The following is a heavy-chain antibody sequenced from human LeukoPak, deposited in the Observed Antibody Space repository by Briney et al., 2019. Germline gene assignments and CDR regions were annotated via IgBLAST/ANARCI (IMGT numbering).Heavy chain of an antibody. CDR3: ARDIVYGDYRDAFDI. Sequence: SETLSLTCTVSGGSISSYYWSWIRQPPGKGLEWIGYIYYSGSTNYNPSLKSRVTISVDTSKNQFSLKLSSVTAADTAVYYCARDIVYGDYRDAFDIWGQGTMVTVPS. V-gene: IGHV4-59*01. J-gene: IGHJ3*02. CDR1: GGSISSYY. D-gene: IGHD4-17*01. CDR2: IYYSGST.